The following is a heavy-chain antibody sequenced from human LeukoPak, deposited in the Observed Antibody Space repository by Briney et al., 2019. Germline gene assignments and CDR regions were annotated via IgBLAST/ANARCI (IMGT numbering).Heavy chain of an antibody. CDR2: ISWNSGST. CDR3: AKDVSLGFCSGGSCSVHFDY. CDR1: GFTFDNYA. V-gene: IGHV3-9*03. D-gene: IGHD2-15*01. J-gene: IGHJ4*02. Sequence: GGSLRLSCAASGFTFDNYAMHWVRQAPGKGLEWVSGISWNSGSTGYVASVKGRFTISRDNAKNSLYLQMDSLRAEDMALYYCAKDVSLGFCSGGSCSVHFDYWGQGTLITVSS.